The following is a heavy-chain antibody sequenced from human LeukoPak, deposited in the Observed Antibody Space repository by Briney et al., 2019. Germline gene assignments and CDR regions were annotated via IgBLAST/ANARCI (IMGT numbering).Heavy chain of an antibody. J-gene: IGHJ4*02. V-gene: IGHV4-34*01. CDR3: ARYDFWSGQPDYFDY. CDR1: GGSFSGYY. Sequence: SETLSLTCAVYGGSFSGYYWSWIRQPPGKGLEWIGEINHSGSTNYNPSLKSRVTISVDTSKNQFSLKLSSVTAADTAVYYCARYDFWSGQPDYFDYWGQGTLVTVSS. D-gene: IGHD3-3*01. CDR2: INHSGST.